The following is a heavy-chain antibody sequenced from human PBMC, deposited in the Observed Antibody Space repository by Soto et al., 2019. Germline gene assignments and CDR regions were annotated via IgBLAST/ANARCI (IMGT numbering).Heavy chain of an antibody. V-gene: IGHV3-33*01. CDR2: IWYDGSNK. CDR1: GFTFSSYG. CDR3: ARDQVGYRGGRWGYYYYYGMDV. D-gene: IGHD1-26*01. Sequence: GGSLRLSCAASGFTFSSYGMHWVRQAPGKGLEWVAVIWYDGSNKYYADSVKGRFTISRDNSKNTLYLQMNSLRAEDTAVYYCARDQVGYRGGRWGYYYYYGMDVWGQGTTVTVSS. J-gene: IGHJ6*02.